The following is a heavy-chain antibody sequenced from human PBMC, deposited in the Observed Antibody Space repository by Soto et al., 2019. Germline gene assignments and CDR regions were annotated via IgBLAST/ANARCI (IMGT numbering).Heavy chain of an antibody. D-gene: IGHD3-3*01. CDR2: IIPIFGTA. V-gene: IGHV1-69*06. CDR3: ASVSPYDFWSGYPRYYYYGMDV. J-gene: IGHJ6*02. Sequence: QVQLVQSGAEVKKPGSSVKVSCKASGGTFSSYAISWVRQAPGQGLEWMGGIIPIFGTANYAQKFQGRVTITADKSTSTAYMELSSLRSEDTAVYYCASVSPYDFWSGYPRYYYYGMDVWGQGTTVTVSS. CDR1: GGTFSSYA.